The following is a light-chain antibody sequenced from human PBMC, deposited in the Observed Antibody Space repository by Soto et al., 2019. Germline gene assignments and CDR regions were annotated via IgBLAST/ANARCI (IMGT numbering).Light chain of an antibody. J-gene: IGKJ2*01. V-gene: IGKV1-5*01. CDR3: QQYNSYSTYT. Sequence: DIQMTQSPSTLSASVGDRVTITCRASQSISSWLAWYQQKPGKAHKLLIYDAYSLESGVPSRFSGSGSGTEFTLTISSLQSDEFATYYGQQYNSYSTYTFGQGTKLEIK. CDR1: QSISSW. CDR2: DAY.